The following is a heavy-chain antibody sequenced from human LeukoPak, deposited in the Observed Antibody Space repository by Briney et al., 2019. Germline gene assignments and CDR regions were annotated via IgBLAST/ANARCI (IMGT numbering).Heavy chain of an antibody. D-gene: IGHD1-1*01. CDR2: IYWNDDK. CDR1: GFSLSTSGVG. CDR3: AHSQSWNEVFDY. Sequence: SGPTLVKPTQTLTLTCTFSGFSLSTSGVGVGWIRQPPGKALEWLALIYWNDDKRYSPSLKSRLTITKGTSKNQVVLTMTNMDPVDTATYYCAHSQSWNEVFDYWGQGTLVTVSS. V-gene: IGHV2-5*01. J-gene: IGHJ4*02.